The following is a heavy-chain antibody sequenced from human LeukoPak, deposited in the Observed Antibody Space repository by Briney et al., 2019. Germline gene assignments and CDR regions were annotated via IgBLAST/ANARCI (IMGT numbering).Heavy chain of an antibody. CDR3: ARDAYYYDSSGYSPADY. V-gene: IGHV1-2*02. J-gene: IGHJ4*02. CDR1: GYTFTGYY. CDR2: INPNSGGT. Sequence: ASVKVSCKASGYTFTGYYMHWVRQAPGQGLEWMAWINPNSGGTNYAQKFQGRVSMTTDMSISTAYMELSRLSFDDTAVYYCARDAYYYDSSGYSPADYWGQGTLVTVSS. D-gene: IGHD3-22*01.